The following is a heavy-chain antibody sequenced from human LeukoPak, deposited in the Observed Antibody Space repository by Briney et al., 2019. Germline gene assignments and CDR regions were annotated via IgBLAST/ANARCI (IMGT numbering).Heavy chain of an antibody. CDR3: ARHDAGIAARPFDN. CDR2: IHASGPT. Sequence: SETLSLTCTVSGGSISTYYWSWIRRPPGKGLEWIVYIHASGPTNYNPSLKSRITISVDTSKNQFSLKLSSVTAADTAVYYCARHDAGIAARPFDNWGQGTLVTVSS. J-gene: IGHJ4*02. D-gene: IGHD6-6*01. V-gene: IGHV4-4*09. CDR1: GGSISTYY.